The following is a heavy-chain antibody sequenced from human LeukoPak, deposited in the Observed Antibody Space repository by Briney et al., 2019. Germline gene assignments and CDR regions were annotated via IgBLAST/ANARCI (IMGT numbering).Heavy chain of an antibody. Sequence: SETLSLTCTVSGGSISSYYWSWIRQPPGKGLEGIGYIYYSGSTNYNPSLKSRVTISVDTSKNQFSLKLSSVTAADTAVYYCARGFYSSSWPADYWGQGTLVTVSS. CDR2: IYYSGST. CDR1: GGSISSYY. CDR3: ARGFYSSSWPADY. J-gene: IGHJ4*02. D-gene: IGHD6-13*01. V-gene: IGHV4-59*12.